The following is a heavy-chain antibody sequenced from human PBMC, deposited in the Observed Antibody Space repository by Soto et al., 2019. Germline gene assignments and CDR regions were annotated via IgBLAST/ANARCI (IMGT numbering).Heavy chain of an antibody. V-gene: IGHV4-34*01. D-gene: IGHD3-10*01. CDR2: INHSGST. J-gene: IGHJ4*02. CDR1: GGSFSGYY. Sequence: QVQLQQWGAGLLKHSETLSLTCAVYGGSFSGYYSSWIRQPPGKGLEWIGEINHSGSTNYNPSLKSRVTISVDTSKNQFSLKLSSVTAADTAVYYCARGRRGSYGYWGQGTLVTVSS. CDR3: ARGRRGSYGY.